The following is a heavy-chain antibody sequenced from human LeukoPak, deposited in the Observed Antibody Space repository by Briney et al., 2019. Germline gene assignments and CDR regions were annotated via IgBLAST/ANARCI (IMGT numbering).Heavy chain of an antibody. CDR3: ARGSYDILTGYPAH. CDR2: ISSSSSDM. Sequence: PGGSLRLSCAASGFTFSSYSMNWVRQAPGKGLEWVSAISSSSSDMYYADSVKGRFTISRDNAKNSLYLQMSSLRAEDTAVYYCARGSYDILTGYPAHWGQGILVTVSS. CDR1: GFTFSSYS. V-gene: IGHV3-21*01. J-gene: IGHJ4*02. D-gene: IGHD3-9*01.